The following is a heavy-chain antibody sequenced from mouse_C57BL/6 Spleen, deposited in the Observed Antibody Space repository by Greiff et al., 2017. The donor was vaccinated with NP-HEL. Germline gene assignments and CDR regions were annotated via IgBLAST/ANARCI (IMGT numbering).Heavy chain of an antibody. Sequence: EVKLQESGPGLVKPSQSLSLTCSVTGYSITSGYYWNWIRQFPGNKLEWMGYISYDGSNNYNPSLKNRISITRDTSKNQFFLKLNSVTTEDTATYYCARENYDYDHYAMDYWGQGTSVTVSS. V-gene: IGHV3-6*01. J-gene: IGHJ4*01. CDR1: GYSITSGYY. D-gene: IGHD2-4*01. CDR3: ARENYDYDHYAMDY. CDR2: ISYDGSN.